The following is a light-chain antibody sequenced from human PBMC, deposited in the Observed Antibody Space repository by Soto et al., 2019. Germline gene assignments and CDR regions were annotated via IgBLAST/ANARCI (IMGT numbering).Light chain of an antibody. Sequence: QSALTQPASVSGSPGQSITIPCTGTSSDIGGYNYVSWYQQHPGKAPKLMIFDVSYRPSGVSNRFSGSKSGNTASLTISGLQAEDEADYYCSSYTSSSTRVFGTGTKLTVL. CDR3: SSYTSSSTRV. CDR1: SSDIGGYNY. V-gene: IGLV2-14*03. CDR2: DVS. J-gene: IGLJ1*01.